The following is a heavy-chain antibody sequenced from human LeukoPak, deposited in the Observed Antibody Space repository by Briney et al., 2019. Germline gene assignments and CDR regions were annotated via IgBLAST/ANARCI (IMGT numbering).Heavy chain of an antibody. J-gene: IGHJ4*02. V-gene: IGHV3-30*18. CDR1: GFTFSSYG. Sequence: GSPRLSCAASGFTFSSYGMHWVRQAPGKGLEWVAVISYDGSNKYYADSVKGRFTISRDNSKNTLYLQMNSLRAEDTAVYYCAKGPRRWELDYWGQGTLVTVSS. D-gene: IGHD1-26*01. CDR2: ISYDGSNK. CDR3: AKGPRRWELDY.